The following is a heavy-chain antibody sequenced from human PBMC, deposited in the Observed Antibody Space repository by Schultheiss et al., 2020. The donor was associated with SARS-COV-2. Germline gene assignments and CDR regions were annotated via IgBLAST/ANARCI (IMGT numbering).Heavy chain of an antibody. Sequence: GGSLRLSCSASGFTFSSYSMNWVRQAPGKGLEWVAIISDNGNNRFYADSVKGRFTISRDNSKNTLYLQMNSLRAEDTAVYYCARGSGVAATGGRYFDYWGQGTLVTVSS. CDR1: GFTFSSYS. CDR3: ARGSGVAATGGRYFDY. J-gene: IGHJ4*02. CDR2: ISDNGNNR. V-gene: IGHV3-30*05. D-gene: IGHD2-15*01.